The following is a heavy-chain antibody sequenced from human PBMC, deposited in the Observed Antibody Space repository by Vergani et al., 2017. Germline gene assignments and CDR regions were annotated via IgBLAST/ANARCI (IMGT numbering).Heavy chain of an antibody. D-gene: IGHD4-11*01. CDR3: ARGIMTTVTTRYFDY. V-gene: IGHV4-31*03. CDR2: IYYSGST. J-gene: IGHJ4*02. CDR1: GGSISSGGYY. Sequence: QVQLQESGPGLVKPSQTLSLTCTVSGGSISSGGYYWSWIRQHPGKGLEWIGYIYYSGSTYYNPSLKSRVTISVDTSKNQFSLKLSSVTAADTAVYYCARGIMTTVTTRYFDYWGQGTLVTVSS.